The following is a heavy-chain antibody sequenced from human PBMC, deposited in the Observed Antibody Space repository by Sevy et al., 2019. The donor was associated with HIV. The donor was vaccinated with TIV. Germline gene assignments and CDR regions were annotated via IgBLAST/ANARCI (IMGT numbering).Heavy chain of an antibody. J-gene: IGHJ4*02. D-gene: IGHD3-22*01. CDR3: ARERKMYDSSGYYFHFDY. Sequence: GGSLRLSCAASGFTFSSYSMNWVRQAPGKGLEWVSYISRSSSTMYYADSVKGRFTISRDIAKNSLYLQMNSLRDEDTAVYYCARERKMYDSSGYYFHFDYWGQGTLVTVSS. CDR1: GFTFSSYS. V-gene: IGHV3-48*02. CDR2: ISRSSSTM.